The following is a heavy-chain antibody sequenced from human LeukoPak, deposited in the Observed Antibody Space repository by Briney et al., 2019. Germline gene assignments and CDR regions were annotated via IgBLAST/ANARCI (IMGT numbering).Heavy chain of an antibody. D-gene: IGHD3-22*01. CDR1: GYTFTNFY. CDR2: INPSGGST. V-gene: IGHV1-46*01. Sequence: ASVKVSCKASGYTFTNFYMHWVRQAPGQGLEWMGIINPSGGSTSYAQKFQGRVTMTRDTSTSTVYMELSSLRSEDTAVYHCARDLASSGYYWDWGQGTLVTVSS. CDR3: ARDLASSGYYWD. J-gene: IGHJ4*02.